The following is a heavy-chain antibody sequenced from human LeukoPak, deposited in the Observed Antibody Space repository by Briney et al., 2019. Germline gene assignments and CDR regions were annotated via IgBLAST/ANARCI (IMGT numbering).Heavy chain of an antibody. CDR1: GYTFTGYY. V-gene: IGHV1-2*02. J-gene: IGHJ4*02. CDR2: INPSSGGT. Sequence: ASVKVSCKASGYTFTGYYIHWVRQAPGQGLEWMGWINPSSGGTNYAQKFQGRVTMTRNTSISTAYMELSSLRSEDTAVYYCARFNGRGVSNDYWGQGTLVTVSA. CDR3: ARFNGRGVSNDY. D-gene: IGHD3-10*01.